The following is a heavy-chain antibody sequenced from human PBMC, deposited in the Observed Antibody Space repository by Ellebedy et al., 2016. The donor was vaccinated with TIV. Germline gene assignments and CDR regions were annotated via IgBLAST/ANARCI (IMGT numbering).Heavy chain of an antibody. CDR3: ARQRNSQLWFAPFDH. V-gene: IGHV4-39*01. J-gene: IGHJ4*02. CDR1: GGSISSSSYY. CDR2: IYYSGST. D-gene: IGHD5-18*01. Sequence: MPGGSLRLSCTVSGGSISSSSYYWGWIRQPPGKGLKWIGSIYYSGSTYYSPSLKSRVTISVDTSKNQFSLKLTSVTAADTAVYRCARQRNSQLWFAPFDHWGQGILITVSS.